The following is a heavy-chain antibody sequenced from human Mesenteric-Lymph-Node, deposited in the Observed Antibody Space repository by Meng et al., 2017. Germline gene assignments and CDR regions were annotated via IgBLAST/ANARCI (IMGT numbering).Heavy chain of an antibody. J-gene: IGHJ3*02. Sequence: GGSLRLSCAASGFTFSSYWMSWVRQAPGKGLEWVANIKQDGSEKYYVDSVKGRFTISRDNAKNSLYLQMNSLRAEDTAVYYCARDRPLLWFGEAFDIWGQGTMVTVSS. V-gene: IGHV3-7*01. CDR2: IKQDGSEK. CDR1: GFTFSSYW. D-gene: IGHD3-10*01. CDR3: ARDRPLLWFGEAFDI.